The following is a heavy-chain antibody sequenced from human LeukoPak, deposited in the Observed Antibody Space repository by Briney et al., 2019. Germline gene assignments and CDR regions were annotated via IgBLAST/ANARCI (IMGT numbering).Heavy chain of an antibody. Sequence: GGSLRLSCAASGFTFSNAWMSWARQAPGKGLEWVGRIKSKTDGGTTDYAAPVKGRFTISRDDSKNTLYLQMNSLKTEDTAVYYAVATIRHGGSDYFDYWGQGTLVTVSS. D-gene: IGHD5-12*01. CDR3: VATIRHGGSDYFDY. CDR2: IKSKTDGGTT. V-gene: IGHV3-15*01. CDR1: GFTFSNAW. J-gene: IGHJ4*02.